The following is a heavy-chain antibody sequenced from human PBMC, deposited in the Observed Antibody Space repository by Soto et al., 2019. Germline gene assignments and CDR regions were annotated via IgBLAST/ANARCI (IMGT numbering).Heavy chain of an antibody. CDR2: IYYSGST. Sequence: PSETLSLTCTVSGGSITNYYWSWIRQPPGKGLELIGYIYYSGSTTYNPSIQSRVTISVDTSKKQFSLKLSSVTAADTAVYYCARGLAADDSWGQGTLVTVSS. J-gene: IGHJ5*01. V-gene: IGHV4-59*01. CDR1: GGSITNYY. D-gene: IGHD3-22*01. CDR3: ARGLAADDS.